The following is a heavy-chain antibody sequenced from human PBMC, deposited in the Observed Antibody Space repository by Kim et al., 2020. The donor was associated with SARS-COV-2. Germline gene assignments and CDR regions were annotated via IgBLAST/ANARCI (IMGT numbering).Heavy chain of an antibody. J-gene: IGHJ4*02. CDR2: ISGNTGST. D-gene: IGHD4-17*01. Sequence: GGSLRLSCAASGFSYGTYAMSWVRQAPGKGLEWVSSISGNTGSTYYADSVKGRFTISRDNSKKTLNLQMNSLRAEDTAVYYCAKDVYGDYGGPAYWGQGT. V-gene: IGHV3-23*01. CDR1: GFSYGTYA. CDR3: AKDVYGDYGGPAY.